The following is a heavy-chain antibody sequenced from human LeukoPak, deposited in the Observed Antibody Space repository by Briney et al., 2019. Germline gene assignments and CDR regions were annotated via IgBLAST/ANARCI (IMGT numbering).Heavy chain of an antibody. D-gene: IGHD6-19*01. J-gene: IGHJ4*02. CDR3: ARAEKAVTGTLDS. CDR2: MYNRGST. CDR1: GDSISNYY. Sequence: SETLSLTCTVSGDSISNYYRSWIRQSPGKELEWIGYMYNRGSTIYNPSLKSRVTISTDTSKNQFSLRLTSVTAADTAVYYCARAEKAVTGTLDSWGQGTLITVSS. V-gene: IGHV4-59*01.